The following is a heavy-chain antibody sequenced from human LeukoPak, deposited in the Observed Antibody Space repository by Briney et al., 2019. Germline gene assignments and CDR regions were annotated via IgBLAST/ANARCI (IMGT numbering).Heavy chain of an antibody. Sequence: PSETLSLTCTVSGGSISSGGYYWSWIRQHPGKGLEWIGYIYYSGSTYYNPSLKSRVTISVDTSKNQFSLKLSSVTAADTAVYYCARTESYDSAAYYATWGQGTLVTVSS. CDR1: GGSISSGGYY. CDR3: ARTESYDSAAYYAT. D-gene: IGHD3-22*01. J-gene: IGHJ5*02. V-gene: IGHV4-31*03. CDR2: IYYSGST.